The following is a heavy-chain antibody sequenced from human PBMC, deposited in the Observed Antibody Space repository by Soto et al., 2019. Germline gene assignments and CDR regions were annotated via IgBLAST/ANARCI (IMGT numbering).Heavy chain of an antibody. J-gene: IGHJ5*02. V-gene: IGHV4-39*07. Sequence: SETLSLTCTVSGGSISSSSYYWGWIRQPPGKGLEWIGSIYYSGSTYYNPSLKSRVTISVDTSKNQFSLKLSSVTAADTAVYYCARNPFSNQNWFDPWGQGTLVTVSS. CDR1: GGSISSSSYY. CDR3: ARNPFSNQNWFDP. CDR2: IYYSGST. D-gene: IGHD4-4*01.